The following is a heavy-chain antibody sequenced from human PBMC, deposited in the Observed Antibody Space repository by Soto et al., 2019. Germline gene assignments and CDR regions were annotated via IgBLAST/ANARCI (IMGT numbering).Heavy chain of an antibody. J-gene: IGHJ4*02. D-gene: IGHD4-17*01. CDR3: AKDFAYGDYVFDY. Sequence: GGSLRLSCAASGFTFSSYAMSWVRQAPGKGLEWVSAISGSGGSTYYADSVKGRFTISRDNSKSTLYLQMNSLRAEDTAVYYCAKDFAYGDYVFDYWGQGTLVTVSS. V-gene: IGHV3-23*01. CDR1: GFTFSSYA. CDR2: ISGSGGST.